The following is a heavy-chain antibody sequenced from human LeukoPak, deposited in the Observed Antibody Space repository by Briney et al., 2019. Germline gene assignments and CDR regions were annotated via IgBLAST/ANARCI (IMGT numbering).Heavy chain of an antibody. Sequence: APVKVSCKASGYTFTGYYMHWVRQAPGQGLEWMGRINPNSGGTNYAQKFQGWVTMTRDTSISTAYMELSRLRSDDTAVYYCARATMANNDAFDIWGQGTMVTVSS. J-gene: IGHJ3*02. D-gene: IGHD3-10*01. CDR1: GYTFTGYY. V-gene: IGHV1-2*04. CDR3: ARATMANNDAFDI. CDR2: INPNSGGT.